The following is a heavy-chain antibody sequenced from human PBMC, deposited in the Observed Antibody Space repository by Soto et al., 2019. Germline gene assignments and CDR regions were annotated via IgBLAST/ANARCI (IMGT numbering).Heavy chain of an antibody. CDR1: GFTFSSYA. CDR2: ISGSGGST. V-gene: IGHV3-23*01. Sequence: GGSLRLSCAASGFTFSSYAMSWVRQAPGKGLEWVSAISGSGGSTYYADSVKGRFTISRDNSKNTLYLQMNSLRAEDTAVYYCATDGSSGWRLGFDYWGQGTLVTVSS. D-gene: IGHD6-19*01. J-gene: IGHJ4*02. CDR3: ATDGSSGWRLGFDY.